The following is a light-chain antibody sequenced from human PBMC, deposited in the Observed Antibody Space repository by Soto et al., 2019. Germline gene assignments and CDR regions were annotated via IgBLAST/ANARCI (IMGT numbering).Light chain of an antibody. V-gene: IGKV3-11*01. CDR3: QQRSNWPPVT. J-gene: IGKJ4*01. Sequence: EIVLTQSPATLSLSPGERATLSCRASQSVSSYLAWYQQKPGQAPRLLLYDASNRATGIPARFSGSGSGTDFTLTISSLEPEDFAMYYCQQRSNWPPVTCGGGTKVEIK. CDR1: QSVSSY. CDR2: DAS.